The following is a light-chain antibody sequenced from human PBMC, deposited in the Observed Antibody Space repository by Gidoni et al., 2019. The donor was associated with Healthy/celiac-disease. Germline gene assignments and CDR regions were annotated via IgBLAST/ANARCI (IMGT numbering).Light chain of an antibody. CDR3: SSYAGSNWV. CDR1: SGDVGGYNY. Sequence: QSALTQPPSASGSPGQSVTISCTGTSGDVGGYNYVSWYQQHPGKAPKLMIYEVSKRPSGVPDRFSGSKSSNMASLTVSGLQAEDEADYYCSSYAGSNWVFGGGTKLTVL. V-gene: IGLV2-8*01. J-gene: IGLJ3*02. CDR2: EVS.